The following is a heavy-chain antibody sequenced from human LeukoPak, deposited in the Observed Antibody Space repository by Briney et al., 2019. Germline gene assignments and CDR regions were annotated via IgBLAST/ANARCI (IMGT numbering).Heavy chain of an antibody. D-gene: IGHD2-2*01. Sequence: HGESLKISCKGSGYSFTSYWIGWVRQMPGKGMEWMGIIYPGDSDARYSPPFQGQVTISADKSISTAYLQWDRLKASDTAMYYCARHVEPAASYYYMDVWGKGTTVTVSS. CDR3: ARHVEPAASYYYMDV. CDR2: IYPGDSDA. J-gene: IGHJ6*03. V-gene: IGHV5-51*01. CDR1: GYSFTSYW.